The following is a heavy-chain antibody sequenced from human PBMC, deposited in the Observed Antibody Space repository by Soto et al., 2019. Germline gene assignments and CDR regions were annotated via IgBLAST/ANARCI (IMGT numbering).Heavy chain of an antibody. CDR3: ASRGNYYGSGSPRGWFDP. Sequence: SETLSLTCTVSGGSISSYYWSWIRQPPGKGLEWIGYIYYSGSTNYNPSLKSRVTISVDTSKNQFSLKLISVTAADTAVYYCASRGNYYGSGSPRGWFDPWGQGTLVTVSS. V-gene: IGHV4-59*01. CDR2: IYYSGST. CDR1: GGSISSYY. J-gene: IGHJ5*02. D-gene: IGHD3-10*01.